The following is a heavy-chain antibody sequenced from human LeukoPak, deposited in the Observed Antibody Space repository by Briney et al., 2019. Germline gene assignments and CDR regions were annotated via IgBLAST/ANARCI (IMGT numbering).Heavy chain of an antibody. CDR3: ARGPYSSGWYGLDY. V-gene: IGHV1-46*01. CDR1: GYNFIYYY. CDR2: INPSGGGT. Sequence: ASVKVSCKASGYNFIYYYIYWVRQAPAQGLEWMGLINPSGGGTTYTQKFQGRVSMTRDTSTSTVYMEVTNLRSEDTAIYYCARGPYSSGWYGLDYWGQGTLVTVSS. D-gene: IGHD6-19*01. J-gene: IGHJ4*02.